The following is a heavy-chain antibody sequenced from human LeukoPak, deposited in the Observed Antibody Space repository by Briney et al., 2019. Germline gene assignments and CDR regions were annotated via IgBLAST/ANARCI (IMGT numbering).Heavy chain of an antibody. J-gene: IGHJ6*03. CDR3: ARDGVEMATIPYYYYYYYVDV. V-gene: IGHV3-7*01. CDR1: GFTFSSYS. Sequence: GGSLRLSCAASGFTFSSYSMNWVRQAPGKGLEWVANIKQDGSEKYYVDSVKGRFTISRDNAKNSLYLQMNSLRAEDTAVYYCARDGVEMATIPYYYYYYYVDVWGKGTTVTVSS. D-gene: IGHD5-24*01. CDR2: IKQDGSEK.